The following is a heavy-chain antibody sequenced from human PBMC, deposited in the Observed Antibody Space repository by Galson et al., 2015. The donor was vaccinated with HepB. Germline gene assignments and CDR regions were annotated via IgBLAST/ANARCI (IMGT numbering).Heavy chain of an antibody. V-gene: IGHV5-10-1*01. D-gene: IGHD3-10*01. CDR2: IDPSDSYT. Sequence: QSGAEVKKPGESLRISCKGSGYSFTSYWISWVRQMPGKGLEWMGRIDPSDSYTNYSPSFQGHVTISADKSISTAYLQWSSLKASDTAMYYCARHGAASYGSGRAVDDYWGQGTLVTVSS. J-gene: IGHJ4*02. CDR1: GYSFTSYW. CDR3: ARHGAASYGSGRAVDDY.